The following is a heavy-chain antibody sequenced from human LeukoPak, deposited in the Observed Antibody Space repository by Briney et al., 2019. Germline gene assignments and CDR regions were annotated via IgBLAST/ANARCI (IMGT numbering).Heavy chain of an antibody. V-gene: IGHV3-23*01. J-gene: IGHJ4*02. Sequence: GGSLRLSCAASGFTFSSYAMSWVRQAPGKGLEWVSAISGSGGSTYYADSVKGRCTISRDNSKNTLYLQMNSLRAEDTAVYYCAKSLDSSGYVFDYWGQGTLVTVSS. CDR2: ISGSGGST. D-gene: IGHD3-22*01. CDR3: AKSLDSSGYVFDY. CDR1: GFTFSSYA.